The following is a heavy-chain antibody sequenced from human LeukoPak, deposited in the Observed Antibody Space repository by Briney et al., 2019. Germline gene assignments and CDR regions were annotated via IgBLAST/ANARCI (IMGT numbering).Heavy chain of an antibody. CDR3: ARVPTMIVGSPGYFDY. CDR2: IYHSGST. Sequence: SETLSLTCAVSGGSISSSNWWSWVRQPPGKGLEWVGEIYHSGSTNYNPSLKSRVTISVDKSKNQFSLKLSSVTAADTAVYYCARVPTMIVGSPGYFDYWGQGTLVTVSS. V-gene: IGHV4-4*02. D-gene: IGHD3-22*01. J-gene: IGHJ4*02. CDR1: GGSISSSNW.